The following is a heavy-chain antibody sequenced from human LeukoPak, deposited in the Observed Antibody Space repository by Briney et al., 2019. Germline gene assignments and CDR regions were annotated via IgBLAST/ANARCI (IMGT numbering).Heavy chain of an antibody. D-gene: IGHD3-10*01. CDR1: GGSISSGDYY. J-gene: IGHJ4*02. V-gene: IGHV4-30-4*08. CDR3: ARGPPRVRGVIFPYYFDY. Sequence: SETLSLTCTVSGGSISSGDYYWSWIRQPPGKGLEWIGYIYYSGSTYYNPSLKSRVTISVDTSKNQFSLKLSSVTAADTAVYYCARGPPRVRGVIFPYYFDYWGQGTLVTVSS. CDR2: IYYSGST.